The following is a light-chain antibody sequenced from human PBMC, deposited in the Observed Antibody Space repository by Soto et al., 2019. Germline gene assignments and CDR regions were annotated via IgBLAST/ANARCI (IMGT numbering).Light chain of an antibody. CDR2: GAS. Sequence: ILLTQSPCTLSLSPGERATLSCRARQSVSNNYLAWYQQKPGHAPRLLIYGASNRATGIPDRLSGSGSGTDFTLTISRLEPEDFAVYYCQQYGSSGTFGQGTKVDIK. J-gene: IGKJ1*01. CDR1: QSVSNNY. V-gene: IGKV3-20*01. CDR3: QQYGSSGT.